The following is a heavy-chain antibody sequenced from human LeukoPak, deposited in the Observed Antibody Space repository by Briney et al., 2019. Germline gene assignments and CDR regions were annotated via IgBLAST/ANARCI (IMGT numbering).Heavy chain of an antibody. CDR1: GYSFTSYW. CDR3: ARVLDDYGDYLDY. J-gene: IGHJ4*02. D-gene: IGHD4-17*01. Sequence: GESLKISCKGSGYSFTSYWTGWVRQMPGKGLEWMGIIYPGDSDTRYSPSFQGQVTISADKSISTAYLQWSSLKASDTAMYYCARVLDDYGDYLDYWGQGTLVTVSS. V-gene: IGHV5-51*01. CDR2: IYPGDSDT.